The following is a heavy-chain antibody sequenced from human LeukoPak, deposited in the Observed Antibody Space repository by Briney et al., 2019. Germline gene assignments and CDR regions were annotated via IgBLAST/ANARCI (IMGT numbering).Heavy chain of an antibody. D-gene: IGHD1-26*01. CDR1: GYTFTCYY. Sequence: ASVKVSCKASGYTFTCYYMHWVRQAPGQGVEWMGWINPNSGSTNYAQKFQGRVTMTRDASISTAYMELSRLRSDDTAVYYCARGGWELQPVIDYWGQGTLVTVSS. J-gene: IGHJ4*02. CDR3: ARGGWELQPVIDY. CDR2: INPNSGST. V-gene: IGHV1-2*02.